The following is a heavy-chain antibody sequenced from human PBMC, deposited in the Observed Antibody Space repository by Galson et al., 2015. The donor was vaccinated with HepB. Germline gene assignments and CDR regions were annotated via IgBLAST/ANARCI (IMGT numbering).Heavy chain of an antibody. Sequence: SLRLSCAASGFTFSSYAMSWVRQAPGKGLEWVSAISGSGGSTYYADSVKGRFTISRDNSKNTLYLQMNSLRAEDTAVYYCAPGDGDYNWFDPWGQGTLVTVSS. D-gene: IGHD4-17*01. J-gene: IGHJ5*02. CDR2: ISGSGGST. CDR1: GFTFSSYA. CDR3: APGDGDYNWFDP. V-gene: IGHV3-23*01.